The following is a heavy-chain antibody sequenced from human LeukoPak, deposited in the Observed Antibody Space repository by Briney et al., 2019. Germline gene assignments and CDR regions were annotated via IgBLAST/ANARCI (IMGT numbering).Heavy chain of an antibody. CDR2: IYYSGST. D-gene: IGHD3-10*01. Sequence: KPSETLSLTCTVSGGSISSYYWSWIRQPPGKGLEWIGYIYYSGSTNYNPSLKSRVTISVDTSKNQFSLKLSSVTAADTAVYYCARRKYYYGSGSYSYWFDPWGQGTLVTVSS. J-gene: IGHJ5*02. V-gene: IGHV4-59*08. CDR3: ARRKYYYGSGSYSYWFDP. CDR1: GGSISSYY.